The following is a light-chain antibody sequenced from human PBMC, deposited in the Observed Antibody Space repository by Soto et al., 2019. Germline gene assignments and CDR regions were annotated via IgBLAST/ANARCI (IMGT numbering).Light chain of an antibody. CDR3: QQRDDWPPSIT. V-gene: IGKV3-11*01. CDR1: QSVSSY. CDR2: DAS. J-gene: IGKJ5*01. Sequence: EIVLTQSPATLSLSPGERATLSCRASQSVSSYLAWYQQKPGQAPRLLIYDASNRATGIPARFSGSGSGTDFTLTISSLEPEDFAVYYCQQRDDWPPSITFGQGTRLEI.